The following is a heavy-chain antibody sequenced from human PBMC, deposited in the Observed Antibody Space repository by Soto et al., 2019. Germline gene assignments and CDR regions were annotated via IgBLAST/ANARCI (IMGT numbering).Heavy chain of an antibody. CDR3: ARGWELAY. CDR2: ISTYNGDT. CDR1: GYTFTNFD. D-gene: IGHD1-26*01. J-gene: IGHJ4*02. Sequence: QVQLVQSGAEVKKPGASVKLYCKTSGYTFTNFDISWVRQAPGQGLEWMGWISTYNGDTDYAQNLQGRVTMTTETSTSTACMELRSLRSDDTAMYYCARGWELAYWGQGTLVTVSS. V-gene: IGHV1-18*01.